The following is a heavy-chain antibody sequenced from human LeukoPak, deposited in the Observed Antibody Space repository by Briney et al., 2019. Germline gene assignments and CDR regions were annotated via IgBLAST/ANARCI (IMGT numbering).Heavy chain of an antibody. CDR2: INPNSGGT. V-gene: IGHV1-2*02. J-gene: IGHJ4*02. CDR3: ARERVAVTAITFDY. CDR1: GYTFTGYY. Sequence: ASVKVSCKASGYTFTGYYMHWVRQAPGQGVEWMGWINPNSGGTNYAQKFQGRVTMTRDTSISTAYMELSRLRSDDTAVYYCARERVAVTAITFDYWGQGTLVTVSS. D-gene: IGHD2-21*02.